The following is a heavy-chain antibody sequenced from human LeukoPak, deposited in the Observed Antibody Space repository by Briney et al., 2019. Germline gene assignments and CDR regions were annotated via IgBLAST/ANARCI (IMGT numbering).Heavy chain of an antibody. D-gene: IGHD1-26*01. J-gene: IGHJ4*02. Sequence: PGGSLRLSGEASEFTFSSYSMNWVRQAPGKGLEWVSYISSSSSTIYYAESVKGRFTISRDNAKNSLYLQMNSLRVEDTAVYYCARSRGNSGSYPLDYWGQGTLVTVSS. V-gene: IGHV3-48*01. CDR1: EFTFSSYS. CDR2: ISSSSSTI. CDR3: ARSRGNSGSYPLDY.